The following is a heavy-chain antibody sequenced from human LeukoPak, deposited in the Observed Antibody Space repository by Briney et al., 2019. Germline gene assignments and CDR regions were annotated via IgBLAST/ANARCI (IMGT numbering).Heavy chain of an antibody. V-gene: IGHV3-9*01. J-gene: IGHJ6*02. CDR3: AKDMAASRGYYGLDV. CDR2: ISWNSGSI. D-gene: IGHD2-2*01. Sequence: PGRSLRLSCAASGFTFNDYAMHWVRQAPGMGLEWVSGISWNSGSIAYADSVKGRFTISRDNARNSLYLQMNSLRAEDTALYYCAKDMAASRGYYGLDVWGQGTTVTVPS. CDR1: GFTFNDYA.